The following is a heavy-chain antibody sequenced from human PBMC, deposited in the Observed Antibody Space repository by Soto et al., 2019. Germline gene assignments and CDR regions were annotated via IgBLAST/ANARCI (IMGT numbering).Heavy chain of an antibody. D-gene: IGHD3-10*01. Sequence: PSETLSLTCAVYGGSFSGYYWSWIRQPPGKGLEWIGEINHSGSTNYNPSLKSRVTISVDTSKNQFSLRLSSVTAAATAVYYCARFGTSIESYWGQGTLVTVSS. CDR2: INHSGST. CDR3: ARFGTSIESY. CDR1: GGSFSGYY. J-gene: IGHJ4*02. V-gene: IGHV4-34*01.